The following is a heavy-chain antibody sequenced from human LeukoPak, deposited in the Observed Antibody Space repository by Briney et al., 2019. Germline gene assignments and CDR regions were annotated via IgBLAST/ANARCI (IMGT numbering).Heavy chain of an antibody. Sequence: ASVKVSCKASRYTFTSYGISWVREAPGQGLEWMGWISAYNGNTNYAQKLQGRVTMTTDTSTSTAYMELRSLRSYGTAVYYCVPRGLLAPEINAFDIWRQGTMVTVSS. V-gene: IGHV1-18*01. D-gene: IGHD3-16*01. J-gene: IGHJ3*02. CDR2: ISAYNGNT. CDR1: RYTFTSYG. CDR3: VPRGLLAPEINAFDI.